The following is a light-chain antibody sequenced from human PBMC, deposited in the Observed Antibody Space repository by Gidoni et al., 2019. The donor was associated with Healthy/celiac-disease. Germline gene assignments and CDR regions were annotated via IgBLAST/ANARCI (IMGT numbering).Light chain of an antibody. V-gene: IGKV3-20*01. CDR2: GAS. CDR3: QQYGSSPLWT. CDR1: QSVSSSY. J-gene: IGKJ1*01. Sequence: EIVLTQSPGTLSLSPWERATLSCRASQSVSSSYVAWYQQKPGQAPRLLIYGASSRATGIPDRFSGSGYGTDFTLTISRLEHEDFAVYYCQQYGSSPLWTFGQGTKVEIK.